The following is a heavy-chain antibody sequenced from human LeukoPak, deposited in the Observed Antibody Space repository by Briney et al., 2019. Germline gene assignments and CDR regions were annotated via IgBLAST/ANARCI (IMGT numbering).Heavy chain of an antibody. CDR3: ARGPGSLEWFRYYYYYYMDV. CDR1: GYTFTSYD. D-gene: IGHD3-3*01. V-gene: IGHV1-8*03. Sequence: ASVKVSCKASGYTFTSYDINWVRQATGQGLEVVGWMNPNSGNTGYAQKFQGRVTITSNTSTSTAYMELSSLRSEDTAVYYCARGPGSLEWFRYYYYYYMDVWGKGTTVTVSS. CDR2: MNPNSGNT. J-gene: IGHJ6*03.